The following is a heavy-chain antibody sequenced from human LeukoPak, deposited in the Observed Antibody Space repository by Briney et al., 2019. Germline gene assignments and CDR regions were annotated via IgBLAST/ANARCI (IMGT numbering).Heavy chain of an antibody. J-gene: IGHJ4*02. Sequence: GGSLRLSCAASGFSFSTYTMNWVRQAPGKGLEWVSAINGRGDSTFYADSVTGRFTISRDNSKNTLYLQMDSLRAEDTAVYYCAKDLNPYSSSSSDYWGQGTLVTVSS. CDR3: AKDLNPYSSSSSDY. CDR1: GFSFSTYT. V-gene: IGHV3-23*01. D-gene: IGHD6-6*01. CDR2: INGRGDST.